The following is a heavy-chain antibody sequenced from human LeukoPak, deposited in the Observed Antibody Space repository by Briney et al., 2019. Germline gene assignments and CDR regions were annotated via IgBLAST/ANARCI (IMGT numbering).Heavy chain of an antibody. Sequence: SETLSLTCTVSGGSIRSGSYYWNWIRQPAGKGLEWIGRVDTSGSTNYNPSLESRVTISVDTSKNQFSLKLSSVTAADTAVYYCARSDYYGSGSPDNWGQGTLVTVSS. J-gene: IGHJ4*02. CDR1: GGSIRSGSYY. V-gene: IGHV4-61*02. CDR3: ARSDYYGSGSPDN. D-gene: IGHD3-10*01. CDR2: VDTSGST.